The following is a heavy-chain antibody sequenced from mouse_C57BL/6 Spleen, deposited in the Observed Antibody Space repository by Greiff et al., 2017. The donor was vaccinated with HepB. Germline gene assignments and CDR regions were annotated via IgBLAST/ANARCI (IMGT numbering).Heavy chain of an antibody. J-gene: IGHJ2*01. V-gene: IGHV1-82*01. CDR2: IYPGDGDT. Sequence: VQGVESGPELVKPGASVKISCKASGYAFSSSWMNWVKQRPGKGLEWIGRIYPGDGDTNYNGKFKGKATLTADKSSSTAYMQLSSLTSEDSAVYFCANYYGSSYGNYLDYWGQGTTLTVSS. CDR1: GYAFSSSW. D-gene: IGHD1-1*01. CDR3: ANYYGSSYGNYLDY.